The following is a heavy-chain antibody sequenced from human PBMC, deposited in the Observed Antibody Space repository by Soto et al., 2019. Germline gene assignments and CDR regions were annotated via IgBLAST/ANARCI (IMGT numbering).Heavy chain of an antibody. CDR2: INPSGGST. V-gene: IGHV1-46*03. CDR3: AREGRITGTTSYFDY. D-gene: IGHD1-20*01. J-gene: IGHJ4*02. CDR1: GYTFTSYY. Sequence: QVQLVQSGAEVKKPGASVKVSCKASGYTFTSYYMHWVRQAPGQGLEWMGIINPSGGSTSYAQKSQGRVTMTRDTSTSTVYMELSSLRSEDTAVYYCAREGRITGTTSYFDYWGQGTLVTVSS.